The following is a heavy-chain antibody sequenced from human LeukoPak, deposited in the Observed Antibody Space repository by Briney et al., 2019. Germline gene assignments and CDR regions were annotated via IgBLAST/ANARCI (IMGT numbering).Heavy chain of an antibody. J-gene: IGHJ4*02. CDR2: ISGSGTST. Sequence: GGSLRLSCAASGFTFSSYAMSWVRQAPGKGLEWVSGISGSGTSTYYADSVKGRFTISRDNAKNSLYLQMNSLRAEDTAVYYCARPRTAEYYFDYWGQGMLVTVSS. V-gene: IGHV3-23*01. CDR3: ARPRTAEYYFDY. CDR1: GFTFSSYA.